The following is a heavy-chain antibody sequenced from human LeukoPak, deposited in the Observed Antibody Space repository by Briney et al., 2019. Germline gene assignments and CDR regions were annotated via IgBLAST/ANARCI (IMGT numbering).Heavy chain of an antibody. V-gene: IGHV1-69*13. D-gene: IGHD2-2*02. CDR3: ARDVLLYGAGGHYYGMDV. Sequence: SVKVSCKASGGTFSSYAISWVRQAPGQGLEWMGGIIPIFGAANYAQKFQGRVTITADESTSTAYMELSSLRSEDTAVYYCARDVLLYGAGGHYYGMDVWGQGTTVTVSS. CDR1: GGTFSSYA. J-gene: IGHJ6*02. CDR2: IIPIFGAA.